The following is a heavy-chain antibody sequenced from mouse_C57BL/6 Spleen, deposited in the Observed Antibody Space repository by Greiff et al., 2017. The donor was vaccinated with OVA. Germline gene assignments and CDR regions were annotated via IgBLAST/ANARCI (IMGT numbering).Heavy chain of an antibody. J-gene: IGHJ4*01. D-gene: IGHD1-1*01. CDR3: VRHPYYYGSSYEAMDY. V-gene: IGHV10-1*01. CDR1: GFSFNTYA. Sequence: EVQLVESGGGLVQPKGSLKLSCAASGFSFNTYAMNWVRQAPGKGLEWVARIRSKSNNYATYYADSVKDRFTISRDDSESMLYLQMNNLKTEDTAMYDCVRHPYYYGSSYEAMDYWGQGTSVTVSS. CDR2: IRSKSNNYAT.